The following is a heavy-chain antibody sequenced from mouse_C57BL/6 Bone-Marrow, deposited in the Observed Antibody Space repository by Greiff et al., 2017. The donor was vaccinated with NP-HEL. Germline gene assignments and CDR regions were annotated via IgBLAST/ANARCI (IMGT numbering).Heavy chain of an antibody. Sequence: VQLQQSGPELVKPGASVKISCKASGYTFTDYYMNWVKQSHGKSLEWIGDINPNNGGTSYNQKFKGKATLTVDKSSSTAYMELRSLTSEDSAVYYCARATTEEYFDYWGQGTTLTVSS. CDR1: GYTFTDYY. V-gene: IGHV1-26*01. J-gene: IGHJ2*01. CDR3: ARATTEEYFDY. D-gene: IGHD1-1*01. CDR2: INPNNGGT.